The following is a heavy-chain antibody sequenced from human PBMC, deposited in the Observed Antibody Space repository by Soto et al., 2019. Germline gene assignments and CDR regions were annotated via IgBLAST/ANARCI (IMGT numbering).Heavy chain of an antibody. V-gene: IGHV3-48*01. J-gene: IGHJ4*02. CDR2: ISSSSSTI. Sequence: GGSLRLSCAASGFTFSSYSMNWVRQAPGKGLEWVSYISSSSSTIYYADSVKGRFTISRDNAKNSLYLQMNSLRAEDTAVYYCARDLRITIFGVVIEGDYWGQGTLVTVSS. CDR1: GFTFSSYS. D-gene: IGHD3-3*01. CDR3: ARDLRITIFGVVIEGDY.